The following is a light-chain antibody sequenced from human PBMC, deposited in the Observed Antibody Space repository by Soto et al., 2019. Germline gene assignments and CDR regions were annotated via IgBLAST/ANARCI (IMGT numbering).Light chain of an antibody. V-gene: IGKV3-20*01. CDR1: QSVRSSY. CDR2: AAS. CDR3: QQYGSSPWT. J-gene: IGKJ1*01. Sequence: EIVMTQSPATLSVSPGERATLSCRASQSVRSSYLAWYQHKPGQAPRLLIYAASSRATGIPDRFSGSGSGTDFTLTISRLEPEDFAVYYCQQYGSSPWTFGQGTKVDIK.